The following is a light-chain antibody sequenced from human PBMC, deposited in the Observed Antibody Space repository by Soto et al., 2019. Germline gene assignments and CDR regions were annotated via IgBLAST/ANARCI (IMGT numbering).Light chain of an antibody. V-gene: IGKV3-11*01. CDR1: QSVSSY. CDR2: AAS. J-gene: IGKJ5*01. Sequence: EIVLTQSPATLSLSPGERATLSCRTSQSVSSYFAWYQQKPGRAPRLLIYAASNRATGIPARFIGSGSGTDFTLTINSLEPEDFAVYYWQQRSNWPITFGQGTRLEIK. CDR3: QQRSNWPIT.